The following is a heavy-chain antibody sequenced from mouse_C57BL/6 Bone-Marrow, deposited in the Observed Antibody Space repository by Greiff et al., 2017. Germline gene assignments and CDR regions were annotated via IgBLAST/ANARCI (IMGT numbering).Heavy chain of an antibody. V-gene: IGHV7-3*01. Sequence: EVQGVESGGGLVQPGGSLSLSCAASGFTFTDYYMSWVRQPPGKALEWLGFIRNKANGYTTEYNASVKGRFTISRDNSQIILYLQMNALRAEDSATYYCERYKGHYYGSSYDYFADWGQGTTLTVSS. CDR2: IRNKANGYTT. D-gene: IGHD1-1*01. CDR3: ERYKGHYYGSSYDYFAD. CDR1: GFTFTDYY. J-gene: IGHJ2*01.